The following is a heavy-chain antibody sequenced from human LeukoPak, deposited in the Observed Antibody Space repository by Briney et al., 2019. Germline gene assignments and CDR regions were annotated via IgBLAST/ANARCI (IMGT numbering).Heavy chain of an antibody. Sequence: SETLSLTCTVSGGSISSYYWSWIRQPPGKGLEWIGYIYYSGSTNYNPSLKSRVTKSVDTSKNQFSLKLSSGTAADTAVYYCARQDGRRRYFDYRGQGTLVTVSS. CDR3: ARQDGRRRYFDY. CDR1: GGSISSYY. J-gene: IGHJ4*02. D-gene: IGHD5-24*01. CDR2: IYYSGST. V-gene: IGHV4-59*01.